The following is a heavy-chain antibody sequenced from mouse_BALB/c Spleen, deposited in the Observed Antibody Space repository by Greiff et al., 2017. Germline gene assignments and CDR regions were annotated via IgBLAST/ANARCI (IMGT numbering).Heavy chain of an antibody. V-gene: IGHV1S137*01. D-gene: IGHD2-14*01. CDR2: ISTYYGDA. CDR1: GYTFTDYA. Sequence: LQESGAELVRPGVSVKISCKGSGYTFTDYAMHWVKQSHAKSLEWIGVISTYYGDASYNQKFKGKATMTVDKSSSTAYMELARLTSEDSAIYYCARGGYRYPYAMDYWGQGTSVTVSS. J-gene: IGHJ4*01. CDR3: ARGGYRYPYAMDY.